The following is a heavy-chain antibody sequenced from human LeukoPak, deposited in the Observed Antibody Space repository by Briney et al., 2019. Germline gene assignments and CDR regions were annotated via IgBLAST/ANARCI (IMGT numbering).Heavy chain of an antibody. CDR2: IYYSGST. Sequence: PETLSLTCTVSGGSISSSSYYWGWIRQPPGKGLEWIGSIYYSGSTYYNPSLKSRVTISVDTSKNQFSLKLNSVTAADTAVYYCARESGWTKTGWFDPWGQGTLVTVSS. CDR3: ARESGWTKTGWFDP. CDR1: GGSISSSSYY. J-gene: IGHJ5*02. V-gene: IGHV4-39*07. D-gene: IGHD6-19*01.